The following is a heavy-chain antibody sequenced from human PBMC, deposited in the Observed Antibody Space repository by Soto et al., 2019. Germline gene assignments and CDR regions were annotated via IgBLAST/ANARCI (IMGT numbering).Heavy chain of an antibody. Sequence: EVKLMESGGAVVQPGGSLRLSCAASGFSVSRNYITWVRQAPGKGLDWVAFIYAGVGTSYAASVKGRFTISRSNSKNTLYLQMDSLRVDDTAVYYCARVAYDQSGSTLDYWGQGTRVTVSS. J-gene: IGHJ4*02. D-gene: IGHD2-2*01. V-gene: IGHV3-53*04. CDR2: IYAGVGT. CDR1: GFSVSRNY. CDR3: ARVAYDQSGSTLDY.